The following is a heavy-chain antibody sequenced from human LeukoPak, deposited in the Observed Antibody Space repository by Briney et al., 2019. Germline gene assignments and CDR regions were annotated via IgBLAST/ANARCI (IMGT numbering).Heavy chain of an antibody. D-gene: IGHD3-22*01. J-gene: IGHJ4*02. Sequence: GGSLRLSCAASGFTFSSYSMNWVRQAPGKGLEWVSSISSSSSYIYYADSVKGRFTISRDNAKNSLYLQMNSLRAEDTAVYYCARPYDTRGYFPDYWGQGTLVTVSS. CDR1: GFTFSSYS. CDR2: ISSSSSYI. CDR3: ARPYDTRGYFPDY. V-gene: IGHV3-21*01.